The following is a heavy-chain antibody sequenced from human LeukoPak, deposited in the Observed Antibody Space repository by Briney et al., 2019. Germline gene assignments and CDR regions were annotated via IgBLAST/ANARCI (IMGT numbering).Heavy chain of an antibody. CDR2: MNPNSGNT. J-gene: IGHJ6*02. Sequence: ASVKVSCKASGYTFTSYDINWVRQATGQGLEWMGWMNPNSGNTGYAQKFQGRVTMTRNTSISTAYMELSSLRSEDTAVYYCARGRVYYDILTGYYMRLHRPQYYYYGMDVWGQGTTVTVSS. V-gene: IGHV1-8*01. D-gene: IGHD3-9*01. CDR1: GYTFTSYD. CDR3: ARGRVYYDILTGYYMRLHRPQYYYYGMDV.